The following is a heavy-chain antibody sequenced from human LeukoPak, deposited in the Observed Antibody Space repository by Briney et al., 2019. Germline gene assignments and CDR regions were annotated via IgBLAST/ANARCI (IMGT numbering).Heavy chain of an antibody. J-gene: IGHJ4*02. Sequence: GGSLRLSCAASGFPFSSYSMNWVRQAPGEGLEWVSYMSSSRTTSYADSVKGRFTTSRDNAKKSLYLQMHSLRAEDTAFYHCARVKGEGAHFDYWGQGTLVTVSS. CDR2: MSSSRTT. V-gene: IGHV3-48*04. D-gene: IGHD1-26*01. CDR3: ARVKGEGAHFDY. CDR1: GFPFSSYS.